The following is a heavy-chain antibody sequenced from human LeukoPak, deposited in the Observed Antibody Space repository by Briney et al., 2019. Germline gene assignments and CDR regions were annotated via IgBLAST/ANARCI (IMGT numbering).Heavy chain of an antibody. CDR2: ISGRVSTA. CDR3: AKVGPSLVRGLIRGGARYYYNYMDV. CDR1: GFTFSSHA. V-gene: IGHV3-23*01. J-gene: IGHJ6*03. Sequence: GGSLRLSCVASGFTFSSHAMTWVRQAPGKGLEWVSTISGRVSTAYYADSVRGRFTISRDTSKNTLYLQMNGLRAEDTAVYYCAKVGPSLVRGLIRGGARYYYNYMDVWGKGTTVTISS. D-gene: IGHD3-10*01.